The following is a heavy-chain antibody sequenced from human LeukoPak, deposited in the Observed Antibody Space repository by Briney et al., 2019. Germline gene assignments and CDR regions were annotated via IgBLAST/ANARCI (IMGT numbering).Heavy chain of an antibody. CDR1: GGTFSSYA. V-gene: IGHV1-69*05. J-gene: IGHJ4*02. CDR2: IIPIFGTA. D-gene: IGHD3-10*01. CDR3: ARAYYYGSGSSVPFDY. Sequence: SVKVSYKASGGTFSSYAISWVRQAPGQGLEWMGRIIPIFGTANYAQKFQGRVTITTDESTSTAYMELSSLRSEDTAVYYCARAYYYGSGSSVPFDYWGQGTLVTVSS.